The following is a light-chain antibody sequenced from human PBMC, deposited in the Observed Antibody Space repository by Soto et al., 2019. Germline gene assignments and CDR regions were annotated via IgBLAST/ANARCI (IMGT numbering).Light chain of an antibody. J-gene: IGKJ2*01. V-gene: IGKV3-20*01. CDR2: SAS. CDR3: QQYGISPPKYT. CDR1: QSVNSGY. Sequence: EIVLTQSPGTLSLSPGERATLSCRASQSVNSGYLAWYQQKPGQAPRLLIYSASSRATGIPDRFSGSGSGTDFTLTISRLEPEDFAVYYCQQYGISPPKYTFGQGTKLEIK.